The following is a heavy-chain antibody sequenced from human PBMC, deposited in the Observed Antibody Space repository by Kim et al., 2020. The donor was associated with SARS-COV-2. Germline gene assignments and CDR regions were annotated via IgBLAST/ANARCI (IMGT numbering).Heavy chain of an antibody. J-gene: IGHJ4*02. Sequence: ASVKVSCKASGYTFTGYYMHWVRQAPGQGLEWMGWINPNSGGTNYAQKFQGRVTMTRDTSISTAYMELSRLRSDDTAVYYCAREDDSSGYYGVGTGDYWGQGTLVTVSS. CDR3: AREDDSSGYYGVGTGDY. D-gene: IGHD3-22*01. V-gene: IGHV1-2*02. CDR1: GYTFTGYY. CDR2: INPNSGGT.